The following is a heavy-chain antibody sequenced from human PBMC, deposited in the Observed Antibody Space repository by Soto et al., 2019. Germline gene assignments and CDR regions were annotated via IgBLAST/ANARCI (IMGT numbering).Heavy chain of an antibody. J-gene: IGHJ4*02. CDR2: ISAYNGNT. CDR3: ASSYTAGEIYYDSSGRAYFDY. D-gene: IGHD3-22*01. CDR1: GYTFTSYG. Sequence: ASVKVSCKASGYTFTSYGISWVRQAPGQGLEWMGWISAYNGNTNYAQKLQGRVTMTTDTSTSTAYMELRSLRSDDTAVYYCASSYTAGEIYYDSSGRAYFDYWGQGTLVTVSS. V-gene: IGHV1-18*01.